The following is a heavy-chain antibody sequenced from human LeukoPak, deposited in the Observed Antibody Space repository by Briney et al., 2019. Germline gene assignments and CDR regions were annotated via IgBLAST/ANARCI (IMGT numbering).Heavy chain of an antibody. CDR1: GGSFSGYY. CDR3: AGGDPYRPAYYFDY. CDR2: IYYSGST. J-gene: IGHJ4*02. Sequence: SETLSLTCAVYGGSFSGYYWSWIRQPPGKGLEWIGYIYYSGSTNYNPSLKSRVTISVDTSKNQFSLKLSSVTAADTAVYYCAGGDPYRPAYYFDYWGQGTLVTVSS. V-gene: IGHV4-59*01. D-gene: IGHD3-16*02.